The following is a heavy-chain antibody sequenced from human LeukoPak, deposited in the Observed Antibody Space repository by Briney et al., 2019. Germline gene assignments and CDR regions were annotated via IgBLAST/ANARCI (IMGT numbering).Heavy chain of an antibody. Sequence: PGGSLRLSCAASGFTFSSYATSWVRQAPGKGLEWVSTISSSGGSTHYADSVKGRFTISRDNSKNTLYLQMNSLRAEDTAVYFCAHTLGVTDYWGQGTLVTVSS. D-gene: IGHD3-10*01. V-gene: IGHV3-23*01. CDR3: AHTLGVTDY. CDR1: GFTFSSYA. CDR2: ISSSGGST. J-gene: IGHJ4*02.